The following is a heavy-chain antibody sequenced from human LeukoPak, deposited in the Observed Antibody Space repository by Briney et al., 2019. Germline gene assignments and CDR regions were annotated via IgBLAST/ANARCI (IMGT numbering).Heavy chain of an antibody. CDR1: GGSISSGSYY. V-gene: IGHV4-61*02. Sequence: PSETLSLTCTVSGGSISSGSYYWSWIRQPAGKGLEWIGRIYTSGSTNYNPPLKSRVTISVDTSKNQFSLKLSSVTAADTAVYYCARQYSSSHYYYYYGMDVWGQGTTVTVSS. D-gene: IGHD6-6*01. J-gene: IGHJ6*02. CDR3: ARQYSSSHYYYYYGMDV. CDR2: IYTSGST.